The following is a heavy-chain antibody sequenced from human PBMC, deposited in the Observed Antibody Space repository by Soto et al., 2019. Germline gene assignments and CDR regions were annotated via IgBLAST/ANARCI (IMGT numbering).Heavy chain of an antibody. D-gene: IGHD2-2*01. CDR2: IYSGGST. V-gene: IGHV3-53*04. CDR1: GFTVSSNY. Sequence: GGSLRLSCAASGFTVSSNYMSWVRQAPGKGLEWVSVIYSGGSTYYADSVKGRFTISRHNSKNTLYLQMNSLRAEDTAVYYCARDRGAMTLDAFDIWGQGTMVTVSS. CDR3: ARDRGAMTLDAFDI. J-gene: IGHJ3*02.